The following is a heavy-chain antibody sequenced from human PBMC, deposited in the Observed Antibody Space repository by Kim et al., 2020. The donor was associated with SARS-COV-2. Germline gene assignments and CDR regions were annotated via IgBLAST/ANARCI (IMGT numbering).Heavy chain of an antibody. J-gene: IGHJ4*02. V-gene: IGHV3-23*01. Sequence: GGSLRLSCAASGFTFSSYAMSWVRQAPGKGLEWVSAISGSAGSTYYADSVKGRFTISRDNSKNTLYLQMNSLRAEDTAVYYCAKGSPSCSSTSCYTGVDYWGQGTLVTVSS. CDR2: ISGSAGST. CDR1: GFTFSSYA. CDR3: AKGSPSCSSTSCYTGVDY. D-gene: IGHD2-2*02.